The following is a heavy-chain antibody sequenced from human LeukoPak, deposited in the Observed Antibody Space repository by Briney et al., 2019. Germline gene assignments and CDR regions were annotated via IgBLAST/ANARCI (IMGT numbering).Heavy chain of an antibody. CDR3: AKDFRDILTGEFDY. Sequence: SGGSLRLSCAASGFTVSSYGMTWVRQAPGKGLEWVSGISWNSGSIGYADSVRGRFTISRDNAKNSLYLQMNSLRAEDTALYYCAKDFRDILTGEFDYWGQGTLVTVSS. CDR1: GFTVSSYG. CDR2: ISWNSGSI. D-gene: IGHD3-9*01. V-gene: IGHV3-9*01. J-gene: IGHJ4*02.